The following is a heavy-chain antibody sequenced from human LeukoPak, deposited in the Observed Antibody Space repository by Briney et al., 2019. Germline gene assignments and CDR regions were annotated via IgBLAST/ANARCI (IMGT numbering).Heavy chain of an antibody. CDR2: ISGSGGST. CDR3: AKDLWDIVVVPAAITMGYYYYGMDV. Sequence: GGSLRLSCAASGFTFSSYAMSWVRQAPGKGLEWVSSISGSGGSTYYADSVKGRFTISRDNSKNTLYLQMNSLRAEDTAVYYCAKDLWDIVVVPAAITMGYYYYGMDVWGQGTTVTVSS. J-gene: IGHJ6*02. D-gene: IGHD2-2*02. V-gene: IGHV3-23*01. CDR1: GFTFSSYA.